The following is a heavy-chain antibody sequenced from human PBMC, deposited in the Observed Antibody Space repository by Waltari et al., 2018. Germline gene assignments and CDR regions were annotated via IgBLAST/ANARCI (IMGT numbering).Heavy chain of an antibody. V-gene: IGHV4-34*01. Sequence: QVQLQQWGAGLLKPSETLSLTCAVYGGSFSGYYWSWTRQPPGKGLEWIGEINHSGSTNYNPSLKSRVTISVDTSKNQFSLKLSSVTAADTAVYYCARQRIRYSSSRCYFDYWGQGTLVTVSS. CDR1: GGSFSGYY. CDR3: ARQRIRYSSSRCYFDY. J-gene: IGHJ4*02. D-gene: IGHD6-6*01. CDR2: INHSGST.